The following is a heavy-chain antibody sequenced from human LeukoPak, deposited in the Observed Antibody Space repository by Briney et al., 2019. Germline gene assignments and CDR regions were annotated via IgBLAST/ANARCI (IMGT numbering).Heavy chain of an antibody. V-gene: IGHV3-21*01. J-gene: IGHJ6*03. CDR1: GFTFSSYS. CDR2: ISSSSSYI. Sequence: GGSLRLSCAASGFTFSSYSMNWVRQAPGKGLEWVSSISSSSSYIYYADSVKGRFTISRDNAKNSLYLQMNSLRAEDTAVYYCARDWEQLVLGGYYYYMDVWGKGTTVTVSS. D-gene: IGHD6-6*01. CDR3: ARDWEQLVLGGYYYYMDV.